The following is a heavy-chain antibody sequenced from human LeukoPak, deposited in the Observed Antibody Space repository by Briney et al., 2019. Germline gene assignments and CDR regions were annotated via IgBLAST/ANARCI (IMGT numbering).Heavy chain of an antibody. CDR2: ISYDGSNK. CDR1: GFTFSSYA. V-gene: IGHV3-30-3*01. J-gene: IGHJ4*02. CDR3: ARGNPRRRYYFDH. Sequence: GGSLRLSCAASGFTFSSYAMHWVRQAPGKGLEWVAVISYDGSNKYYADSVKGRFTISRDNSKNTLYLQMNSQRAEDTAVYYCARGNPRRRYYFDHWGQGTLVTVSS.